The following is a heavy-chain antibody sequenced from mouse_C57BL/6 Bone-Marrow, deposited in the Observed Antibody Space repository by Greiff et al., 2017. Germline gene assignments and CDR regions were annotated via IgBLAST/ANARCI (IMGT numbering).Heavy chain of an antibody. J-gene: IGHJ4*01. D-gene: IGHD1-1*01. Sequence: VQLQQPGAELVMPGASVKLSCKASGYTFTSYWMHWVKQRPGQGLEWIGEIDPSDSYTNYNQKFKGKSTLTVDKSSSTAYMQRSRLTSEDSAVYYCARDTVVANYDAMDYWGQGTSVTVSS. V-gene: IGHV1-69*01. CDR3: ARDTVVANYDAMDY. CDR2: IDPSDSYT. CDR1: GYTFTSYW.